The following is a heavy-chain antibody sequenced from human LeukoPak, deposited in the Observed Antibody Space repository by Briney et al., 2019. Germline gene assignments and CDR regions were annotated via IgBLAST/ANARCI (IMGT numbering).Heavy chain of an antibody. CDR1: GGSISSYY. J-gene: IGHJ4*02. Sequence: SETLSLTCTVSGGSISSYYWSWIRQPPGKGLEWIGYIYYSGSTNYNPSLKSRVTISVDTSKNQFSLKLSSLTAADTAVYYCASWPGGAHPNFFDLWGQGTLVPV. CDR3: ASWPGGAHPNFFDL. V-gene: IGHV4-59*01. D-gene: IGHD1-26*01. CDR2: IYYSGST.